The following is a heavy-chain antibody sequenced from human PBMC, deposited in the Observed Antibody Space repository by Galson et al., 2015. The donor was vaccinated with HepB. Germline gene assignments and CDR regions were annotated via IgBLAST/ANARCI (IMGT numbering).Heavy chain of an antibody. J-gene: IGHJ4*02. CDR1: GFTFSSYS. V-gene: IGHV3-21*04. D-gene: IGHD2-15*01. Sequence: SLRLSCAASGFTFSSYSMNWVRQAPGKGLEWVSSISSSSSYIYYADSVKGRFTISRDNAKNSLYLQMNSLRAEDTAVYYCARDYGGMGCSGGSCYYFDYWGQGTLVTVSS. CDR3: ARDYGGMGCSGGSCYYFDY. CDR2: ISSSSSYI.